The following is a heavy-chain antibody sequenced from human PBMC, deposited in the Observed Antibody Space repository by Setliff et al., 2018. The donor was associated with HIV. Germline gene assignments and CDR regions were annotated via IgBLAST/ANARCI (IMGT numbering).Heavy chain of an antibody. D-gene: IGHD6-19*01. V-gene: IGHV4-4*02. Sequence: SETLSLTCAVSGGSISSSNWWSWVRQPPGKGLEWIGEIYHGVSTNYNPSLKSRVTISVDKSKNQFSLKLSSVTAADTAVYYCARETREAVAGSNYYYYYGLDVWGQGTTVTVSS. CDR2: IYHGVST. CDR3: ARETREAVAGSNYYYYYGLDV. J-gene: IGHJ6*02. CDR1: GGSISSSNW.